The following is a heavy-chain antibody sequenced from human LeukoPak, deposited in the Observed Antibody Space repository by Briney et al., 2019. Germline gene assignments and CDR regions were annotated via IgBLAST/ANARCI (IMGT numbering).Heavy chain of an antibody. V-gene: IGHV3-21*01. CDR3: ARDRRGYCSSTSCYIDAFDI. J-gene: IGHJ3*02. CDR2: ISSSSSYI. Sequence: GGSLRLSCAASGFTFSNYAMSWVRQAPGKGLEWVSSISSSSSYIYYADSVKGRFTISRDNAKNSLYLQMNSLRAEDTAVYYCARDRRGYCSSTSCYIDAFDIWGQGTMVTVSS. CDR1: GFTFSNYA. D-gene: IGHD2-2*02.